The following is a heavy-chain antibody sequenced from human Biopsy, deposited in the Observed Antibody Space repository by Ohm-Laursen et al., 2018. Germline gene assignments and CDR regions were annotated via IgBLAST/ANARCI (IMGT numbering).Heavy chain of an antibody. CDR3: VRLEAGFFDAFDI. J-gene: IGHJ3*02. D-gene: IGHD6-19*01. V-gene: IGHV3-11*06. CDR1: GFTVYNNY. Sequence: SLRLSCAASGFTVYNNYMTWVRQAPGKGLEWISFISHSSGPTNYADSVRGRFTISRDNAKNALYLQMNSLRVEDTAFYYCVRLEAGFFDAFDIWGHGTTVTVSS. CDR2: ISHSSGPT.